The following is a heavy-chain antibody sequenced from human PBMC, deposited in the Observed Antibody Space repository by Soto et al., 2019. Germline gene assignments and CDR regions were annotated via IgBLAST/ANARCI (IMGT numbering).Heavy chain of an antibody. J-gene: IGHJ6*02. CDR1: GFTVTTHY. Sequence: EVQLVETGGGLIQPGGSLRLSCLASGFTVTTHYMIWVRQPPGKGLEWVSTTFSGGSTNYADSVRGRFSISRDNSKNTVYLQINNLRVEDTAVYYCAKKSTSSIPGWPFAMDVWGQGTTVSVSS. D-gene: IGHD1-1*01. CDR2: TFSGGST. CDR3: AKKSTSSIPGWPFAMDV. V-gene: IGHV3-53*02.